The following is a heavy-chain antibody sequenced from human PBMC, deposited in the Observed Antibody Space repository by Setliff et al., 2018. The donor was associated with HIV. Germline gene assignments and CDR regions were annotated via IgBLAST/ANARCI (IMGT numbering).Heavy chain of an antibody. J-gene: IGHJ6*02. V-gene: IGHV4-59*08. Sequence: PSETLSLTCTVSGGSISSYYWSWIRQPPGKGLEWIGYIYYSGSTNYNPSLKSRVTISVDTSKNQFSLNLRSVTAADTAVYYCARPIILSVIDGMDVWGQGTKVTVSS. CDR2: IYYSGST. D-gene: IGHD2-21*01. CDR3: ARPIILSVIDGMDV. CDR1: GGSISSYY.